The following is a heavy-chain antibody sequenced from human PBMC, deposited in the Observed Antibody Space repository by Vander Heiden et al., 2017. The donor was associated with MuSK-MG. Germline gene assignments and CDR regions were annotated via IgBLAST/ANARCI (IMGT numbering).Heavy chain of an antibody. Sequence: QLQLQESGSGLVKPSQTLSLTCAVSGGSISSGGYPWSWIRQPPGKGLEWIGYIYHSGSTYYNPSLKSRVTISVDRSKNQFSLKLSSVTAADTAVYYCARVVGYCSGGSCYPYYFDYWGQGTLVTVSS. CDR2: IYHSGST. J-gene: IGHJ4*02. V-gene: IGHV4-30-2*01. D-gene: IGHD2-15*01. CDR1: GGSISSGGYP. CDR3: ARVVGYCSGGSCYPYYFDY.